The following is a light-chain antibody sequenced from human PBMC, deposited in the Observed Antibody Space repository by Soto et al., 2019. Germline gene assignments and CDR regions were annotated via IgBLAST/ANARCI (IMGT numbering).Light chain of an antibody. J-gene: IGLJ3*02. V-gene: IGLV3-21*02. CDR3: QVWDGRSDHVV. CDR2: DDS. CDR1: NIGGKN. Sequence: SYELTQPPSVSVAPGQTARIPCGGNNIGGKNVHWYQQKPGQAPVMVIHDDSDRPSGIPERFSGSNSGNTATLTISRVEAGDEAAYYCQVWDGRSDHVVFGGGTKLTVL.